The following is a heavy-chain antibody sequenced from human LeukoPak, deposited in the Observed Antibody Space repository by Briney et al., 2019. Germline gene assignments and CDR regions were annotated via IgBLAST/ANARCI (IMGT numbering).Heavy chain of an antibody. V-gene: IGHV1-18*04. CDR3: AAQYQPDAFDI. D-gene: IGHD2-2*01. CDR1: GYTFTSYG. J-gene: IGHJ3*02. CDR2: ISTYNGNT. Sequence: ASVKVPCKASGYTFTSYGISWVRQAPGQGLEWMGWISTYNGNTNYAQKLQGRVTMTTDTSTSTAYMELRSLRSDDTAVYYCAAQYQPDAFDIWGQGTMVTVSS.